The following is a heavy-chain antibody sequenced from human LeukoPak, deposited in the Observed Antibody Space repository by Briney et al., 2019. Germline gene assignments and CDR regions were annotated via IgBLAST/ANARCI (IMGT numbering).Heavy chain of an antibody. D-gene: IGHD3-10*01. V-gene: IGHV3-33*01. CDR3: AREIWFGESRSYCDY. CDR1: GFTFNSYG. Sequence: GGSLRLSCAASGFTFNSYGMHWVRQAPGKGLEWVAAIWYDGSKQYYADSVKGRFTISRDNSKNTLNLQMNSLGGEDTAVYYCAREIWFGESRSYCDYWGQGTLVAVSS. CDR2: IWYDGSKQ. J-gene: IGHJ4*02.